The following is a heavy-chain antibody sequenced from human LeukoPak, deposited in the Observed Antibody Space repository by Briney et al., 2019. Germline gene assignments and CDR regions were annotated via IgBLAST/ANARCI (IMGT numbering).Heavy chain of an antibody. V-gene: IGHV3-11*04. J-gene: IGHJ4*02. CDR1: GFTFSDNY. CDR3: ARSTGTLNFDY. CDR2: ISSSGSTI. Sequence: GGSLRLSCAASGFTFSDNYMSWIRQAPGKGLEWVSYISSSGSTIYYADSVKGRFTISRDNAKNSLYLQMNSLRAEDTAVYCCARSTGTLNFDYWGQGTLVTVSS. D-gene: IGHD6-13*01.